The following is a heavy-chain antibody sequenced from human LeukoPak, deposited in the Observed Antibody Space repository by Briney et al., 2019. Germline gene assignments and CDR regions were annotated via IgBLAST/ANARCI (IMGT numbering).Heavy chain of an antibody. CDR1: GFTFSSYS. Sequence: PGGSLRLSCAASGFTFSSYSMIWVRQAPGKGLEWVSYISTGSSTIYYADSVKGRFTISRDNAKNSLYLQMNSLRDEDTAVYYCARDVERTGGAYYYGSGSPRGWGQGTLVTVSS. J-gene: IGHJ4*02. D-gene: IGHD3-10*01. CDR3: ARDVERTGGAYYYGSGSPRG. CDR2: ISTGSSTI. V-gene: IGHV3-48*02.